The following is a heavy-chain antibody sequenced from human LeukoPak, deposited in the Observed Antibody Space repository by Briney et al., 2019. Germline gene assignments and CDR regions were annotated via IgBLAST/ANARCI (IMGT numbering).Heavy chain of an antibody. Sequence: GGSLRLSCAASGFTFSHYYMSWLRQAPGKGLEGLSYISSSGSTIYYAASVKGRFTISRENAKNSLYLQMNSLRAEDTAVYYCARYYYGSGSYYDYWGQGTLVTVSS. CDR3: ARYYYGSGSYYDY. J-gene: IGHJ4*02. D-gene: IGHD3-10*01. CDR2: ISSSGSTI. V-gene: IGHV3-11*01. CDR1: GFTFSHYY.